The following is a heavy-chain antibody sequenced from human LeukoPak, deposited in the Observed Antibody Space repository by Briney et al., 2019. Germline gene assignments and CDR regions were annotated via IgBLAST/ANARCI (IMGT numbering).Heavy chain of an antibody. CDR3: ARQGRDGYKADAFDI. CDR2: IYPGDSDT. J-gene: IGHJ3*02. CDR1: GYSFTSYW. V-gene: IGHV5-51*01. D-gene: IGHD5-24*01. Sequence: GESLKISCKGSGYSFTSYWIGWVRQMPGKGLEWMGIIYPGDSDTRYSPSFQGQVTISADKSISTAYLQWSSLKASDTAMYYCARQGRDGYKADAFDIWGQGTMVTVSS.